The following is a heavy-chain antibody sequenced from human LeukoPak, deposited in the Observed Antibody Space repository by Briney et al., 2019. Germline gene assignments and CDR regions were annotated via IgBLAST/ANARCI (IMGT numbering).Heavy chain of an antibody. D-gene: IGHD3-22*01. Sequence: GGSLRLSCAVSGFTFSSYGMHWVRQAPGKGLEWVAVIWYDGSNKYYADSVKGRFTISRDSSKNTLDLQMNSLRAEDTAVYYCAKSPRWRAIVVVPTIFDYWGQGTLVTVSS. CDR2: IWYDGSNK. CDR3: AKSPRWRAIVVVPTIFDY. CDR1: GFTFSSYG. J-gene: IGHJ4*02. V-gene: IGHV3-33*06.